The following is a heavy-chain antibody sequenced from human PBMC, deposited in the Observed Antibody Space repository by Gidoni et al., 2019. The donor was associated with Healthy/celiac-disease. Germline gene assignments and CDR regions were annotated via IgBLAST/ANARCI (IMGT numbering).Heavy chain of an antibody. V-gene: IGHV3-49*05. D-gene: IGHD1-26*01. J-gene: IGHJ4*02. CDR3: TRVREGGSYLDY. Sequence: EVQLVESGGGLVKPGRSLRRSCTASGFTFGDYAMSWFRQAPGKGLEWVGFIRSKAYGGTTEYAASVKGRFTISRDDSKSIAYLQMNSLKTEDTAVYYCTRVREGGSYLDYWGQGTLVTVSS. CDR2: IRSKAYGGTT. CDR1: GFTFGDYA.